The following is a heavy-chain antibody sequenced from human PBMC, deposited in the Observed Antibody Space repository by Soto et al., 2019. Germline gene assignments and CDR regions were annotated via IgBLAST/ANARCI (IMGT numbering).Heavy chain of an antibody. Sequence: SETLSLTCAVYGGSFSGYYWSWIRQPPGKGLEWIGEINHSGSTNYNPSLKSRVTISVDTSKNQFSLKLSSVTAADTAVYYCARGGGRDGYSPYFDYWGQGTLVTVSS. CDR3: ARGGGRDGYSPYFDY. V-gene: IGHV4-34*01. CDR2: INHSGST. J-gene: IGHJ4*02. CDR1: GGSFSGYY. D-gene: IGHD5-18*01.